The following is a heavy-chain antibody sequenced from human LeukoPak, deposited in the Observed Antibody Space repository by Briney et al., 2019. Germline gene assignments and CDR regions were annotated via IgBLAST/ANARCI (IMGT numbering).Heavy chain of an antibody. D-gene: IGHD2-8*02. CDR2: ISSTSAYI. Sequence: GGSLRLSCAASGFTFSSYAMHWVRQAPGKGLEWVSSISSTSAYIHYADSVKGRFTISRDNVDNVVYLEMNSLGAEDTATYYCARVAVSGPTGWFDSWGQGTLVIVSS. J-gene: IGHJ5*01. CDR1: GFTFSSYA. CDR3: ARVAVSGPTGWFDS. V-gene: IGHV3-21*01.